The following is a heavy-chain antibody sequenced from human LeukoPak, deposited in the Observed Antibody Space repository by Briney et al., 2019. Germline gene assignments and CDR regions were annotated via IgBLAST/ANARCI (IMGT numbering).Heavy chain of an antibody. CDR2: IWYGGSNK. J-gene: IGHJ4*02. D-gene: IGHD2/OR15-2a*01. Sequence: PGRTLRLSCAASGFAFSGYGMRWVRQAPGKGLEWVAVIWYGGSNKYYADSVKGRFTISRDNSKNTLYLQMNSLRAEDTAVYYCARSNSHYFDYWGQGTLVTVSS. CDR1: GFAFSGYG. V-gene: IGHV3-33*01. CDR3: ARSNSHYFDY.